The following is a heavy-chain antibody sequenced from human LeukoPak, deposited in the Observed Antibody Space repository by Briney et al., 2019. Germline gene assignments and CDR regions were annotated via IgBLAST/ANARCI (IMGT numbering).Heavy chain of an antibody. CDR2: IYYSGST. D-gene: IGHD3-22*01. Sequence: SETLSLTCTVSGGSFSSGSYYWSWIRQPPGRGLEWIGYIYYSGSTNYNPSLKSRVTISVDTSKNQFSLKLSSVTAADTAVYYCAGDSSGFFDYWGQGTLVTVSS. CDR1: GGSFSSGSYY. J-gene: IGHJ4*02. V-gene: IGHV4-61*01. CDR3: AGDSSGFFDY.